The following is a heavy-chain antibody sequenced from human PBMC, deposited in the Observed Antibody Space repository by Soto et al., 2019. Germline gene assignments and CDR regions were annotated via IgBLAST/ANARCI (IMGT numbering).Heavy chain of an antibody. D-gene: IGHD3-16*01. Sequence: QVQLVQSGAEVRWPGASVKVSCEASGYTFSTYDINWVRQAPAQGLEWMGWVNANSGNAGYAQKFQGRVTMTTSSSIRTAYMELNSLRSEDTAVYYCARGWGRWPHEKPGDYWGQGTLVTVSS. J-gene: IGHJ4*02. CDR3: ARGWGRWPHEKPGDY. V-gene: IGHV1-8*01. CDR1: GYTFSTYD. CDR2: VNANSGNA.